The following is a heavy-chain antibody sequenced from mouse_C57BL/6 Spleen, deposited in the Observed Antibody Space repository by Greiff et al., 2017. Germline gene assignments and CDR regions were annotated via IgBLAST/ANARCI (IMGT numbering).Heavy chain of an antibody. CDR2: INPNNGGT. CDR1: GYTFTDYN. CDR3: ARVYDGYYVWYFDG. D-gene: IGHD2-3*01. V-gene: IGHV1-18*01. Sequence: VQLQQSGPELVKPGASVKIPCKASGYTFTDYNMDWVKQSHGKSLEWIGDINPNNGGTIYNQKFKGKATLTVDKSSTTAYMELRSLTSEDTAVYYCARVYDGYYVWYFDGWGTGTTVTGSS. J-gene: IGHJ1*03.